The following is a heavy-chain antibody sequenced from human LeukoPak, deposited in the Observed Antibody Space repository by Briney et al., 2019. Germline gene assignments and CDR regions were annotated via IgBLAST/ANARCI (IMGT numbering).Heavy chain of an antibody. CDR3: ARGAGITMIVVALYGMDV. D-gene: IGHD3-22*01. Sequence: ASVKVSCKASGYTFTGYYMHWVRQAPGQGLEWMGWINPNSGGTNYAQKFQGRVTMTRDTSISTAYMELSRLRSDDTAVYYCARGAGITMIVVALYGMDVWGQGTTVTVSS. CDR2: INPNSGGT. CDR1: GYTFTGYY. J-gene: IGHJ6*02. V-gene: IGHV1-2*02.